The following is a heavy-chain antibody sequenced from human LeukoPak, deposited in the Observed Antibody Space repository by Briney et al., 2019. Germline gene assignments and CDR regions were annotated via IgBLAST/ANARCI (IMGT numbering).Heavy chain of an antibody. CDR1: GFTFSSYW. CDR3: ARVSHSSGTD. Sequence: GGSLRLSCAASGFTFSSYWMHWVRQAPGKGLVWVSRINSEGTSTTYADSVKGRFTISRDNAKNTLYLQMNSLRAEDTAMYYCARVSHSSGTDWGQGTLVTVSS. J-gene: IGHJ4*02. D-gene: IGHD6-19*01. CDR2: INSEGTST. V-gene: IGHV3-74*01.